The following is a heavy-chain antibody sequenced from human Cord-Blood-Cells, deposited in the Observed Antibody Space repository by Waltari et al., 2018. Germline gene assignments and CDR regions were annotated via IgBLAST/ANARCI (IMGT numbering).Heavy chain of an antibody. CDR1: GYTFTGYY. CDR3: AVRQPRTGDGFDY. CDR2: INPNSGGT. D-gene: IGHD7-27*01. V-gene: IGHV1-2*02. Sequence: QVQLVQSGAEVKKPGASVKVSCKASGYTFTGYYMHWVRQAPGQGLEWMGWINPNSGGTNYAKKFQGRVTMTRDTSISTAYMELSRLRSDDTAVYYCAVRQPRTGDGFDYWGQGTLVTVSS. J-gene: IGHJ4*02.